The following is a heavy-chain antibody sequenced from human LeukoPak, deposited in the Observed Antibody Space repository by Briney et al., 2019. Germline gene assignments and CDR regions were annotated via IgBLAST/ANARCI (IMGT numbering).Heavy chain of an antibody. CDR2: IYTSGST. V-gene: IGHV4-61*02. Sequence: PSETLSLTCTVSGYSISSGYYWSWIRQPAGKGLEWIGRIYTSGSTNYNPSLKSRVTISVDTSKNQFSLKLSSVTAADTAVYYCARGVVVPAAIYYWFDPWGQGTLVTVSS. CDR1: GYSISSGYY. D-gene: IGHD2-2*01. J-gene: IGHJ5*02. CDR3: ARGVVVPAAIYYWFDP.